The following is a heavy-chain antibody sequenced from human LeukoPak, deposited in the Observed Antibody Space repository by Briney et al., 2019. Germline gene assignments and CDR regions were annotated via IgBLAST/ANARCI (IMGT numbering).Heavy chain of an antibody. V-gene: IGHV3-30*18. CDR1: GFTFSSYG. CDR2: ISYDGSNK. Sequence: GGSLRLSCAASGFTFSSYGMHWVRQAPGKGLEWVAVISYDGSNKYYADSVKGRFTISRDNSKNTLYLQMNSLRAEDTAVYYCAKGRASGFCSSTSCHLDYWGQGTLVTVSS. CDR3: AKGRASGFCSSTSCHLDY. J-gene: IGHJ4*02. D-gene: IGHD2-2*03.